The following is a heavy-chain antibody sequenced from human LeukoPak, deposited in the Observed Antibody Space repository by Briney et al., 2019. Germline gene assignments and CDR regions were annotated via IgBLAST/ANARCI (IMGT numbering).Heavy chain of an antibody. CDR2: FDPEDGET. V-gene: IGHV1-24*01. CDR3: ATMYGGNLMFDL. D-gene: IGHD4-23*01. J-gene: IGHJ2*01. CDR1: GYTLTELS. Sequence: ASVKVSCKVSGYTLTELSMHWVRQAPGKGLEWMGGFDPEDGETIYAQKFQGRVTMTEDTSTDTAYMELSSLRSEDTAVYYCATMYGGNLMFDLWGRGTLVTVSS.